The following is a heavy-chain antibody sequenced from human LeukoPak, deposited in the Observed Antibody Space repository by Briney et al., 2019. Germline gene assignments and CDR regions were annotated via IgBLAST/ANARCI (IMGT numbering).Heavy chain of an antibody. Sequence: GGSLRLSCAASGFTFSSYAMHWVRQAPGKGLEYVSAISSNGGSTYYANSVKGRFTISRDNSKSTLYLQMGSLRAEDMAVYYCARDPLGGAAYFDYWGQGTLVTVSS. CDR2: ISSNGGST. D-gene: IGHD3-16*01. CDR3: ARDPLGGAAYFDY. J-gene: IGHJ4*02. V-gene: IGHV3-64*01. CDR1: GFTFSSYA.